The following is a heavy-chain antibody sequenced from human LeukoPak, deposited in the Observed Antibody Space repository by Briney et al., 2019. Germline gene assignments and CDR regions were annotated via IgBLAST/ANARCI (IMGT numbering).Heavy chain of an antibody. V-gene: IGHV3-48*03. D-gene: IGHD5-18*01. J-gene: IGHJ4*02. CDR3: ARAPRYSYFDY. CDR2: ISSSGSTI. CDR1: GFTFSSYE. Sequence: GGSLRLSCAASGFTFSSYEMNWVRQAPRKGLEWVSYISSSGSTIYYADSVKGRFTISRDNAKNSLYLQMNSLRAEDTAVYYCARAPRYSYFDYWGQGTLVTVSS.